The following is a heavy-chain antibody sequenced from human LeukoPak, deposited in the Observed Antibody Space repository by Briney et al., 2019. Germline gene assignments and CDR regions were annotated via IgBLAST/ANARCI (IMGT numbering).Heavy chain of an antibody. CDR1: GFTFSSYR. D-gene: IGHD2-15*01. CDR2: ISNGTSII. V-gene: IGHV3-21*01. J-gene: IGHJ4*02. CDR3: AREGGYCYGGTCRYFDY. Sequence: GSLRLSWAASGFTFSSYRMDLGRPAPGEGVGWVSFISNGTSIIYYADSVKGRFTISRDNAKNSLYLQMNSLRAEDTAVYYCAREGGYCYGGTCRYFDYWGQGTLVTVSS.